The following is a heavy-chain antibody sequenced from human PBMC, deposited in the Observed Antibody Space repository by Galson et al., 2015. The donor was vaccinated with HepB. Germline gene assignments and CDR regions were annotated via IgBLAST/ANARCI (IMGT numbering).Heavy chain of an antibody. V-gene: IGHV3-33*01. CDR1: GFTFSSYG. D-gene: IGHD6-19*01. J-gene: IGHJ3*02. CDR3: ARPYSSGRASFDI. Sequence: SLRLSCAASGFTFSSYGMHWVRQAPGKGLEWVAVIWYDGSNKYYADSVKGRFTISRDNSKNTLYLQMNSLRAEDTAVYYCARPYSSGRASFDIWGQGTMVTVSS. CDR2: IWYDGSNK.